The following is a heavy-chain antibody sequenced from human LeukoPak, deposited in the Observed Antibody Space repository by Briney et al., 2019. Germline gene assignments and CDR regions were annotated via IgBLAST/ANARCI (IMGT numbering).Heavy chain of an antibody. CDR3: ARSLLRLGELSTRYNFDY. CDR1: GYTFTSYG. J-gene: IGHJ4*02. Sequence: ASVKVSCKASGYTFTSYGISWVRQAPGQGLEWMGWISAYNGNTNYAQKLQGRVTMTTDTSTSTAYMELRSLRSDDMAVYYCARSLLRLGELSTRYNFDYWGQGTLVTVSS. D-gene: IGHD3-16*02. CDR2: ISAYNGNT. V-gene: IGHV1-18*03.